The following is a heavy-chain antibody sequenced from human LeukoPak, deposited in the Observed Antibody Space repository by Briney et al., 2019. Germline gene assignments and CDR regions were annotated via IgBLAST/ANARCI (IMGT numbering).Heavy chain of an antibody. D-gene: IGHD2-21*02. CDR3: AKVAPRRCPGNDCYPIFDY. V-gene: IGHV4-59*07. J-gene: IGHJ4*02. CDR1: GDSLSDSY. CDR2: MKYDGKT. Sequence: SDTLSLTCTVSGDSLSDSYWSWLRPSPGKGLEWLAYMKYDGKTDYNPSLKSRVTISLDPSKNQFSLNLISVTTADTAVYYCAKVAPRRCPGNDCYPIFDYWGQGTLVTVSS.